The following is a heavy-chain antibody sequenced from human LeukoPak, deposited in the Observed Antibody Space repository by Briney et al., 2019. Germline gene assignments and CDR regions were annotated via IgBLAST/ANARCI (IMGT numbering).Heavy chain of an antibody. CDR1: GYTFTGYY. CDR3: ARVDGGEWYYFDY. V-gene: IGHV1-2*02. D-gene: IGHD2-8*02. CDR2: INPNNGGT. Sequence: ASVKVSCKASGYTFTGYYMHWVRQAPGQGLEWMGWINPNNGGTNYAQKFGGRVTMTLDTSISTGYMELSRLRSDDTAIYFCARVDGGEWYYFDYWGQGTLVTVFS. J-gene: IGHJ4*02.